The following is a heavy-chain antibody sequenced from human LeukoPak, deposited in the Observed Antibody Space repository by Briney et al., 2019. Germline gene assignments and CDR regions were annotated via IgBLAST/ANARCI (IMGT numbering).Heavy chain of an antibody. Sequence: GASVTVSFKCSGDTFSKYPIGWVRQAPGQGLEWLGDVIPMFGAQTYAQTFQGRVTITADTSATTAYMQLNNLRSEHTAMYYCASGRTDIVVGPAPLRTSYFDYWGQGTLVTVSS. D-gene: IGHD2-2*01. J-gene: IGHJ4*02. V-gene: IGHV1-69*06. CDR1: GDTFSKYP. CDR3: ASGRTDIVVGPAPLRTSYFDY. CDR2: VIPMFGAQ.